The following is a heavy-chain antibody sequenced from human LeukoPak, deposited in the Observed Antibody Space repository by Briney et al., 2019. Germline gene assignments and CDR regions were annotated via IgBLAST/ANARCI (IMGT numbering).Heavy chain of an antibody. D-gene: IGHD5-18*01. CDR1: GFTFNSYA. CDR3: AKEIRGYTYGSDY. CDR2: LSGGGGST. V-gene: IGHV3-23*01. J-gene: IGHJ4*02. Sequence: GGSLRLSCAASGFTFNSYAMSWVRQAPRKGLEWVSTLSGGGGSTYYADSVKGRFTISRDNSKNMLYLQMNSLRAEDTAVYYCAKEIRGYTYGSDYWGQGTLVTVSS.